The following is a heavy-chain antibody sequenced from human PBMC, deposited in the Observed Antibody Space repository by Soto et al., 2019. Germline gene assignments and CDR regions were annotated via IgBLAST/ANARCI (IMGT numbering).Heavy chain of an antibody. CDR3: AKDVAYSSPLYSMDV. J-gene: IGHJ6*03. CDR1: GFTFDDYA. D-gene: IGHD6-13*01. Sequence: EVQLVESGGGLVQPGRSLRLSCAASGFTFDDYAMHWVRQAPGKGLEWVSGISWNRGSIGYADSVKGRFTISRDNAKNSLYLQMNSMRAEDTALYYCAKDVAYSSPLYSMDVWGKGTTVTVSS. V-gene: IGHV3-9*01. CDR2: ISWNRGSI.